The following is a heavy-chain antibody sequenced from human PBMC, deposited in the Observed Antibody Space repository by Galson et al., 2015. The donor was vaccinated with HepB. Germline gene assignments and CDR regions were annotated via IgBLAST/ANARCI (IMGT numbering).Heavy chain of an antibody. D-gene: IGHD2-15*01. J-gene: IGHJ6*02. Sequence: CAISGDSVSSNSAAWNWIRQSPSRGLEWLGRTYYRSKWYLDYAISVKSRITINPDTSKNQFSLQLNSVTPEDTAVYYCARAAIIVVLGSSYYGMDVWGQGATVTVSS. CDR3: ARAAIIVVLGSSYYGMDV. V-gene: IGHV6-1*01. CDR2: TYYRSKWYL. CDR1: GDSVSSNSAA.